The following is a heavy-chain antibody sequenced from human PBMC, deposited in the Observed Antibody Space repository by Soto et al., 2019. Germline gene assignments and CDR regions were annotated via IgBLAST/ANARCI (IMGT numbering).Heavy chain of an antibody. CDR2: ISDSGGST. CDR3: AKVFHYYYYGMDV. V-gene: IGHV3-23*01. Sequence: EVQLLESGGGLVQPGGSLRLSCAASGFTFSSNAMSWVLQAPGKGLEWVSSISDSGGSTYYADSVKGRFIISRDNSKNTLFLHMSSLRAEDTAVYYCAKVFHYYYYGMDVWGQGTTVTVSS. J-gene: IGHJ6*02. CDR1: GFTFSSNA.